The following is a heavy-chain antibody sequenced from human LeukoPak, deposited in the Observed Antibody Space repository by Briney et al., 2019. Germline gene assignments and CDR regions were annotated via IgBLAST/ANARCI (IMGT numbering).Heavy chain of an antibody. CDR2: VYYSGST. CDR1: GGPISSYS. J-gene: IGHJ3*02. V-gene: IGHV4-59*08. CDR3: ARLKARDAFDI. Sequence: SETLSLTCTVSGGPISSYSWNWIRQSPGRGLGWIGYVYYSGSTMYNPSLRSRVTISVDTSKNQFSLKLSSVTAAGTAVYYCARLKARDAFDIWGQGTMVTVSS.